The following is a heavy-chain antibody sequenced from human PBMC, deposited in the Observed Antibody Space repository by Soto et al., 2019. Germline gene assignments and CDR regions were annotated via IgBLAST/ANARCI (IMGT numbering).Heavy chain of an antibody. CDR2: INTGNGNT. Sequence: QVQLVQSVAEVKKPGASVKVSCKASGYSFSNHAMHWVRQAPGPRLEWMGWINTGNGNTKYSQKFQGRVTITRDTAASTGYMELSSLRSEDTAVYFCARSTLTLDWFDPWGQGTLVTVSS. CDR3: ARSTLTLDWFDP. J-gene: IGHJ5*02. V-gene: IGHV1-3*04. CDR1: GYSFSNHA. D-gene: IGHD3-10*01.